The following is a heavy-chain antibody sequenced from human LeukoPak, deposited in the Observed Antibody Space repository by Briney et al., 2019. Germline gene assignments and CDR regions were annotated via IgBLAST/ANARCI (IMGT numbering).Heavy chain of an antibody. CDR2: ISYDGSNK. D-gene: IGHD6-13*01. J-gene: IGHJ3*02. CDR3: AKSPYSSSWYVAFDI. Sequence: GGSLRLSCAASGFTFSSYAMHWVRQAPGKGLEWVAVISYDGSNKYYADSVKGRFTISRDNSKNTLYLQMNSLRAEDTAVYYCAKSPYSSSWYVAFDIWGQGTMVTVSS. V-gene: IGHV3-30-3*02. CDR1: GFTFSSYA.